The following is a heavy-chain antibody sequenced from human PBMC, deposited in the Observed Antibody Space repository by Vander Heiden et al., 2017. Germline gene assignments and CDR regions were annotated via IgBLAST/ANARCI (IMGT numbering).Heavy chain of an antibody. CDR2: MYGNDDK. J-gene: IGHJ4*02. Sequence: QITLKESGPTLVKPTQTLTLTCTFSGFSLITGGVAVGWTRQPPGKALEWLALMYGNDDKRYSPSLKSRLTITKDTSKNQVVLSMTNMDPVDTATYYCAHRQVSSFDYWGQGALVTVSS. CDR3: AHRQVSSFDY. D-gene: IGHD6-6*01. CDR1: GFSLITGGVA. V-gene: IGHV2-5*01.